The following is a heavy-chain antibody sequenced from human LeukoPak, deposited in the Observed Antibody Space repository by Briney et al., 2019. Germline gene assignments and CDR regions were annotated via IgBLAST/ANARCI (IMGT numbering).Heavy chain of an antibody. CDR3: ARVEYYYGSGGENWFDP. CDR2: ISGSGNTI. V-gene: IGHV3-48*03. D-gene: IGHD3-10*01. CDR1: GFTFSSYE. J-gene: IGHJ5*02. Sequence: PGGSLRLSCAASGFTFSSYEMNWVRQAPGKGLEWVSYISGSGNTIYYADSVKGRFTISRDNAENSLYLQMNSLRAEDTAVYYCARVEYYYGSGGENWFDPWGQGTLVTVSS.